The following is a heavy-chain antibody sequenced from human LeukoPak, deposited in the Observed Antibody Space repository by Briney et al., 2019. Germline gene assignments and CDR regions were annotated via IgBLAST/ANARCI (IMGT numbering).Heavy chain of an antibody. CDR2: ISVRSNYI. D-gene: IGHD3-22*01. CDR3: VRLRRNSDTSGFYYYYDF. Sequence: GGSLRLSCAAPGYTFSSYSINWVRQAPGKGLQWVSSISVRSNYIYYADSVRGRFRISRDDARDSLYLQMNSLRAEDTAVYYCVRLRRNSDTSGFYYYYDFWGQGTLVTVYS. J-gene: IGHJ4*02. V-gene: IGHV3-21*01. CDR1: GYTFSSYS.